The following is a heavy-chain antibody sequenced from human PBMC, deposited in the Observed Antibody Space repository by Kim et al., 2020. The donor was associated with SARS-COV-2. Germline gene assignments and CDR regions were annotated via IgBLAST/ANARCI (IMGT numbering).Heavy chain of an antibody. J-gene: IGHJ6*02. CDR3: ARFDWGSGSLGWSGRRGYYYGMDV. Sequence: SETLSLTCTVSGGSISSGGYYWSWIRQHPGKGLEWIGYIYYSGSTYYNPSLKSRVTISVDTSKNQFSLKLSSVTAADTAVYYCARFDWGSGSLGWSGRRGYYYGMDVWGQGTTVTVSS. CDR2: IYYSGST. V-gene: IGHV4-31*03. D-gene: IGHD3-10*01. CDR1: GGSISSGGYY.